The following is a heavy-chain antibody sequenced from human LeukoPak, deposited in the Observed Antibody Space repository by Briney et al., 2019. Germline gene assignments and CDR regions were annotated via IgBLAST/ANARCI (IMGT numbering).Heavy chain of an antibody. CDR2: INHSGST. CDR1: GGSFSGYY. J-gene: IGHJ5*02. Sequence: SETLSLTCAVYGGSFSGYYWSWIRQPPGKGLEWIGEINHSGSTNYNPSLKSRLTFSVDTSKNQFSLKLSSVTAADTAVYYCARDWASYDSSGYYFPVFDPWGQGTLVTVSS. D-gene: IGHD3-22*01. CDR3: ARDWASYDSSGYYFPVFDP. V-gene: IGHV4-34*01.